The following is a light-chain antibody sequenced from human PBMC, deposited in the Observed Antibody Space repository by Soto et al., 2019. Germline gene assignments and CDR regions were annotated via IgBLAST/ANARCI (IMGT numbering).Light chain of an antibody. CDR3: SSYTSNSTLV. Sequence: QSVLTQPASVSGSPGQSITISCTGTSSDVGGYIYVSWYQQHPGKAPKLMIYEVSNRPSGVSNRFSGSKSGNTASLTISGLQAEDEADYYCSSYTSNSTLVFGTGTKVTVL. V-gene: IGLV2-14*01. CDR2: EVS. J-gene: IGLJ1*01. CDR1: SSDVGGYIY.